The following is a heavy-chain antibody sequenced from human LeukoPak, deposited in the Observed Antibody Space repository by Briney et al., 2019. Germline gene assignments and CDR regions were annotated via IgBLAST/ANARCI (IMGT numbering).Heavy chain of an antibody. CDR2: ISSNGGST. J-gene: IGHJ3*02. D-gene: IGHD3-22*01. Sequence: GGSLRLSCAASGFTFSSYAMHWVRQAPGKGLEYVSAISSNGGSTYYANSVKGRFTISRDNSKNTLYLQMNSLRAEDTAVYYCAKDRSHWTMIVVVRGPINAFDIWGQGTMVTVSS. CDR3: AKDRSHWTMIVVVRGPINAFDI. CDR1: GFTFSSYA. V-gene: IGHV3-64*01.